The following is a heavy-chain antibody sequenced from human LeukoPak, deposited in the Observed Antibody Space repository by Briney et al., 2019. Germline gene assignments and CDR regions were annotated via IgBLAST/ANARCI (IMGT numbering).Heavy chain of an antibody. CDR3: ARAFSNRYCSSTSCLHYMNV. CDR2: TYYRSKWYN. D-gene: IGHD2-2*01. V-gene: IGHV6-1*01. CDR1: RDSVSSNSAA. Sequence: SQTLSLTCAISRDSVSSNSAAWNWIRQSPSRGLEWLGRTYYRSKWYNDYAVSVKSRITINPDTSKNQFSLQLNSVTPEDTAVYYCARAFSNRYCSSTSCLHYMNVWGKGTTVTVSS. J-gene: IGHJ6*03.